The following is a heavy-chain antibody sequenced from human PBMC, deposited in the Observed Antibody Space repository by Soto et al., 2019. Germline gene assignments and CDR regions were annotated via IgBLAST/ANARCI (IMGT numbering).Heavy chain of an antibody. D-gene: IGHD5-18*01. CDR1: GYMFTGNY. J-gene: IGHJ4*02. Sequence: QVQLVQSGTEVKKPGASVKVSCKASGYMFTGNYMHWVRQAPGQGLEYMGWINPNSGATNYAQKFQGRVTMTWDTSISTAYVELSRLRSDDTAVYYCAPHYPDSCGYFDHWGQGTLVTVSS. CDR3: APHYPDSCGYFDH. CDR2: INPNSGAT. V-gene: IGHV1-2*02.